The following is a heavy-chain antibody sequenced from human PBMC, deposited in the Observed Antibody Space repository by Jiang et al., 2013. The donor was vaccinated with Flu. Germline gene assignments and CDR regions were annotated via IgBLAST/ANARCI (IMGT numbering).Heavy chain of an antibody. CDR3: ARRAEEFDY. Sequence: GSGLVKPSETLSLTCTVSGGSISSYYWSWIRQPPGKGLEWIGYIYYSGSTNYNPSLKSRVTISVDTSKNQFSLKLSSVTAADTAVYYCARRAEEFDYWGQGTLVTVSS. CDR2: IYYSGST. J-gene: IGHJ4*02. CDR1: GGSISSYY. V-gene: IGHV4-59*01. D-gene: IGHD6-25*01.